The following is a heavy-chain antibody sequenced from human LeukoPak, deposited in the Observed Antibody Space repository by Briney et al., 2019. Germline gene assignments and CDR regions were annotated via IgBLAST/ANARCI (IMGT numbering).Heavy chain of an antibody. J-gene: IGHJ4*02. CDR1: GFTISSYG. Sequence: GGSLRLSCVVSGFTISSYGMHWVRQAPGKGLEWVAFIRYDGSYKKYADSVKGRFTISRDNAKNSLYLQMSSLRAEDTAVYYCARVGYSSSWSPSDYWGQGALVTVSS. CDR3: ARVGYSSSWSPSDY. D-gene: IGHD6-13*01. V-gene: IGHV3-30*02. CDR2: IRYDGSYK.